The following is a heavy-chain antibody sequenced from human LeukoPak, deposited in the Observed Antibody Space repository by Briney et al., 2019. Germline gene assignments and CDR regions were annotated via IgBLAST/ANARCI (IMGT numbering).Heavy chain of an antibody. CDR2: IRYDGSNK. J-gene: IGHJ4*02. CDR1: GFTFSSYG. CDR3: ARERVEDIVVVGEYYFDY. Sequence: PGGSLRLSCAASGFTFSSYGMHWVRQAPGKGLVWVAFIRYDGSNKYYADSVKGRFTISRDNSKNTLYLQMSSLRAEDTAVYYCARERVEDIVVVGEYYFDYWGQGTLVTVSS. D-gene: IGHD2-2*01. V-gene: IGHV3-30*02.